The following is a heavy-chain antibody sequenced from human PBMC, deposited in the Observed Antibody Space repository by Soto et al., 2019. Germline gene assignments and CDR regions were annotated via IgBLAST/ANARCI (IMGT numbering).Heavy chain of an antibody. Sequence: SETLSLTCTVSGGSISSYYWSWIRQPPGKGLEWIGYIYYSGSTNYNPSLKSRVTISVDTSKNQFSLKLSSVTAADTAVYYCARRYGSFSDIWGQGTMVTVSS. CDR3: ARRYGSFSDI. V-gene: IGHV4-59*08. CDR1: GGSISSYY. J-gene: IGHJ3*02. CDR2: IYYSGST. D-gene: IGHD3-10*01.